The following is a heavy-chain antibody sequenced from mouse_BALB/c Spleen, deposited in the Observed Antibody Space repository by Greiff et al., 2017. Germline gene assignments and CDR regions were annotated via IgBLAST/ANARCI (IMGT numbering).Heavy chain of an antibody. V-gene: IGHV5-17*02. D-gene: IGHD2-10*02. J-gene: IGHJ4*01. CDR1: GFTFSSFG. CDR3: ARGYGNYAMDY. CDR2: ISSGSSTI. Sequence: EVQGVESGGGLVQPGGSRKLSCAASGFTFSSFGMHWVRQAPEKGLEWVAYISSGSSTIYYADTVKGRFTISRDNPKNTLFLQMTSLRSEDTAMYYCARGYGNYAMDYWGQGTSVTVSS.